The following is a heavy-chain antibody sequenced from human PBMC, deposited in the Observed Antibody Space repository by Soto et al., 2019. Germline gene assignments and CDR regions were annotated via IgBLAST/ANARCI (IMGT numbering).Heavy chain of an antibody. CDR1: GYSFTNND. CDR2: MNPGSGDT. V-gene: IGHV1-8*01. CDR3: ARMATFGSLNWFDP. Sequence: VASVKVSCKASGYSFTNNDVTWVRQATGQGLEWMGWMNPGSGDTGYAQKFQGRVTMTRDIYIATAYMELSSLRSDDTAIYYCARMATFGSLNWFDPWGQGTPVTVSS. J-gene: IGHJ5*02. D-gene: IGHD3-16*01.